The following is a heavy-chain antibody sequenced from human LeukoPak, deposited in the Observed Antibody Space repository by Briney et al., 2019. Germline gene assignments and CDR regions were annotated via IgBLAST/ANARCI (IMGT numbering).Heavy chain of an antibody. Sequence: SETLSLTCTVSGGSLSSYYWSWIRQPPGKGLEWIGYIYYSGSTNYNPSLKSRVTISVDTSKNQFSLKLSSVTAADTAVYYCAREYYDILTGYYAFDYWGQGTLVTVSS. CDR2: IYYSGST. D-gene: IGHD3-9*01. J-gene: IGHJ4*02. V-gene: IGHV4-59*01. CDR1: GGSLSSYY. CDR3: AREYYDILTGYYAFDY.